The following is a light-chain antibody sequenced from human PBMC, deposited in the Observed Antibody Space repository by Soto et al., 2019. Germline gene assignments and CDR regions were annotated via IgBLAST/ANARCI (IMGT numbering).Light chain of an antibody. V-gene: IGLV6-57*01. J-gene: IGLJ7*01. CDR2: EDN. CDR1: SGSIASNY. CDR3: QSYDSSNQGV. Sequence: NFMLTQSHSVSESPGKTVTISCTRSSGSIASNYVQWYQQRPGSSPTTVIYEDNQRPSGVPDRFSGSIDSSSNSASLTISGLKTEDEADYYCQSYDSSNQGVFGGGTQLTVL.